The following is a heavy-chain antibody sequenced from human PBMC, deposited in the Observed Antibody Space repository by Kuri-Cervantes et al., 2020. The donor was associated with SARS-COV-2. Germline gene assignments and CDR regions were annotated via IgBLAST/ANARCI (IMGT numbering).Heavy chain of an antibody. J-gene: IGHJ4*02. D-gene: IGHD3-10*02. CDR2: IPRDGNS. CDR1: GFTFTNHA. V-gene: IGHV3-23*03. CDR3: VSGEDTSTPDFDH. Sequence: GGSLRLSCTASGFTFTNHAMSWVRQAPGKGLEWVSVIPRDGNSYYPISVRGRFTISRDNSKNTVYLEMNTLRAEDTARYYCVSGEDTSTPDFDHWGLGTLVTVSS.